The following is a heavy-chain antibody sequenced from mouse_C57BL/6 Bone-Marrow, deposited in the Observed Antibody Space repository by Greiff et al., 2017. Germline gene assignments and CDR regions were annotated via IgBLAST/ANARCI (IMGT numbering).Heavy chain of an antibody. CDR1: GYTFTSYG. CDR2: IYPRSGNT. Sequence: VQLQQSGAELARPGASVKLSCKASGYTFTSYGISWVKQRTGQGLEWIGEIYPRSGNTYYNEKFKGKATLTADKSSSTAYMELRSLTSEESAVYCCARDPYYYGSSHWYFDVWGTGTTVTVSS. V-gene: IGHV1-81*01. J-gene: IGHJ1*03. CDR3: ARDPYYYGSSHWYFDV. D-gene: IGHD1-1*01.